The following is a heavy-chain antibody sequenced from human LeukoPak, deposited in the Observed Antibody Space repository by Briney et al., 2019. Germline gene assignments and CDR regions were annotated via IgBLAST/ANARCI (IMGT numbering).Heavy chain of an antibody. V-gene: IGHV1-18*01. J-gene: IGHJ4*02. D-gene: IGHD1-26*01. CDR3: ARTRPTWEGWGFDY. CDR1: GYSFTSFG. Sequence: ASVKVSRKASGYSFTSFGITWVRQAPGRGLEWMGWISPYDGSTNYAQNLQGRVTMTTDTSTTTAYLDLRSLRFDDTAKYYCARTRPTWEGWGFDYWGQGTLVTVSS. CDR2: ISPYDGST.